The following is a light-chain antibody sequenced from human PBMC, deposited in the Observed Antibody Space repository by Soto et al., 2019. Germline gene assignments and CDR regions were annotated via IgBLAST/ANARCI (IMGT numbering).Light chain of an antibody. Sequence: EGVLTQSLGTLSLSPGERATLSCRASQSVSSNHLAWYQQKRGQPPRLLIYVASSRATGTPGRFSGSGSGTDFTLTITRLEPEDFAVYYCQQYGSSPQTFGQGTMVDIK. CDR1: QSVSSNH. CDR2: VAS. V-gene: IGKV3-20*01. J-gene: IGKJ1*01. CDR3: QQYGSSPQT.